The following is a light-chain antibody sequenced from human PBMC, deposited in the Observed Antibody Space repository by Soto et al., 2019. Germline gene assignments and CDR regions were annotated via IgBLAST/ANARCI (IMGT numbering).Light chain of an antibody. CDR1: SSNIGAGYD. Sequence: QSVLTQPPSVSGAPGQRVTISCTGSSSNIGAGYDVHWYQQVPGTAPKLLISDNNNRPSGVPDRFSGSKSGTSASLAITGLQAEDEADYHCQSYDSSVSGSVFGGGTKLTVL. CDR3: QSYDSSVSGSV. V-gene: IGLV1-40*01. J-gene: IGLJ2*01. CDR2: DNN.